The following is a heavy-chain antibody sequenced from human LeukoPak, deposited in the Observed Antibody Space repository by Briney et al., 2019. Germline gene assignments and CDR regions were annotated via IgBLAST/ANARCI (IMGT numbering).Heavy chain of an antibody. CDR1: GFTFSSYA. J-gene: IGHJ3*02. Sequence: PGGSLRLSCAASGFTFSSYAMHWVRQAPGKGLEWVSYISITGGTIYYADSVKGRFTISRDNAKNSLFLQMNSLRVEDTAVYFCARESMYTFTIWGQGTMVTVSS. CDR3: ARESMYTFTI. CDR2: ISITGGTI. V-gene: IGHV3-48*04. D-gene: IGHD2/OR15-2a*01.